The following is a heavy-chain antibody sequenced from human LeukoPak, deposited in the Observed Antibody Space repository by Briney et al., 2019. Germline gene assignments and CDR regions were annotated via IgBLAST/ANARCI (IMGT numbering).Heavy chain of an antibody. J-gene: IGHJ4*02. CDR1: GGSISSSNW. Sequence: SGTLSLTCAVSGGSISSSNWWSWVRQPPGKGLEWIGEIYHSGSTNYNPSLKSRVTISVDKSKNQFSLKLSSVTAADTAVYYCARGDHSSGWYPSFDYWGQGTLSPSPQ. D-gene: IGHD6-19*01. CDR3: ARGDHSSGWYPSFDY. CDR2: IYHSGST. V-gene: IGHV4-4*02.